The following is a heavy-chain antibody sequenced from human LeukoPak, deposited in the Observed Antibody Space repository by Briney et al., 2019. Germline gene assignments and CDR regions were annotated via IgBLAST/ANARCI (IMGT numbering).Heavy chain of an antibody. D-gene: IGHD4-17*01. V-gene: IGHV3-23*01. J-gene: IGHJ4*02. Sequence: GGSLRLSCAASGFTFSSYAMIWVRQAPGKGLEWVSGISGSGGSTYYADSVKGRFTISRDNSKNTLYLQMNSLRDEDTAVYFCARATTTRTRFDYWGQGTLVTVSS. CDR2: ISGSGGST. CDR1: GFTFSSYA. CDR3: ARATTTRTRFDY.